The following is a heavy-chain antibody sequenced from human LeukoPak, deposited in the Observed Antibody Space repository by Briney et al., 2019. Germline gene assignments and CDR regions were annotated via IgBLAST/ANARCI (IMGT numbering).Heavy chain of an antibody. CDR1: GFTFRSYG. D-gene: IGHD2-21*02. V-gene: IGHV3-33*01. Sequence: GGSLRLSCAASGFTFRSYGMHWVRQAAGEGLEWVALILYDGNTQYYADSVKGRFTISRDNSKNTLYLQMNSLRAGDTAIYYCARDGLHINCGGDCFNWFDPWGQGTLVTVSS. J-gene: IGHJ5*02. CDR2: ILYDGNTQ. CDR3: ARDGLHINCGGDCFNWFDP.